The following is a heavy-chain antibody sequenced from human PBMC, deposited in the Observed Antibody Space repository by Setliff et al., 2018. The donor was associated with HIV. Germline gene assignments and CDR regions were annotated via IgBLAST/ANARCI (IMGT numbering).Heavy chain of an antibody. Sequence: PGESLKISCVASGFRFSTYGMHWVRQAPGKGLEWVAFIRYDDSYKFYADSVKGRFTISRDNSKNTLYLQMNSLRADDTAVYYCARSVIGYYYWGQGMLVTVSS. V-gene: IGHV3-30*02. J-gene: IGHJ4*02. CDR3: ARSVIGYYY. CDR2: IRYDDSYK. CDR1: GFRFSTYG. D-gene: IGHD3-10*01.